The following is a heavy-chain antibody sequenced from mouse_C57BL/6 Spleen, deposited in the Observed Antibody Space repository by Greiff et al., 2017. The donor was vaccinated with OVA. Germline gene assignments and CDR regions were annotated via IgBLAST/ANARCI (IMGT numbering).Heavy chain of an antibody. CDR1: GYTFTSYW. V-gene: IGHV1-69*01. D-gene: IGHD1-1*01. CDR2: IDPSDSYT. CDR3: ARREDYGSSFYYAMDY. Sequence: QVQLKQPGAELVMPGASVKLSCKASGYTFTSYWMHWVKQRPGQGLEWIGEIDPSDSYTNYNQKFKGKSTLTVDKSSSTAYMQLSSLTSEDSAVYYCARREDYGSSFYYAMDYWGQGTSVTVSS. J-gene: IGHJ4*01.